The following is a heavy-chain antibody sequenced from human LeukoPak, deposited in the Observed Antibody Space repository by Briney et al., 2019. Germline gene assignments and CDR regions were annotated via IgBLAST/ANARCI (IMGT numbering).Heavy chain of an antibody. Sequence: SETLSLTCTVSGGSISRYYWSWIRQAPSKGREGMGYIYYSGSTNYNPSLKSRVTISVDTSKYQFSLKLSSVTAADTAVYYCARHGTSGTNLNWFDPWGQGTLVTVSS. J-gene: IGHJ5*02. CDR1: GGSISRYY. CDR3: ARHGTSGTNLNWFDP. CDR2: IYYSGST. D-gene: IGHD1-1*01. V-gene: IGHV4-59*01.